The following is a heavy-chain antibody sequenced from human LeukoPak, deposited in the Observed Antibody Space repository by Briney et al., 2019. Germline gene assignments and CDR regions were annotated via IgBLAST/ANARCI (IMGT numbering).Heavy chain of an antibody. J-gene: IGHJ6*03. D-gene: IGHD4-11*01. CDR1: GGSISTTSYY. CDR3: ARASVTYYYYYYMDV. Sequence: SETLSLTCTVSGGSISTTSYYWGWIRQPPGKGLEWIGSIYYSGSTYYNPSLKSRVTISVDTSKNQFSLKLSSVTAADTAVYYCARASVTYYYYYYMDVWGKGTTVTVSS. V-gene: IGHV4-39*07. CDR2: IYYSGST.